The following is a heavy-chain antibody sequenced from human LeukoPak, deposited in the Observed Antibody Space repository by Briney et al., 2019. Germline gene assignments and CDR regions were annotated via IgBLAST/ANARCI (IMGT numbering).Heavy chain of an antibody. CDR3: ARAASPALKVVVPAVCAFDI. D-gene: IGHD2-2*01. Sequence: SETLSLTCTVSGGSISSYYWGWIRQPPGKGLEWIGSIYYSGSTYYNPSLKSRVTISVDTSKNQFSLKLSSVTAADTAVYYCARAASPALKVVVPAVCAFDIWGQGTMVTVSS. V-gene: IGHV4-39*01. CDR2: IYYSGST. CDR1: GGSISSYY. J-gene: IGHJ3*02.